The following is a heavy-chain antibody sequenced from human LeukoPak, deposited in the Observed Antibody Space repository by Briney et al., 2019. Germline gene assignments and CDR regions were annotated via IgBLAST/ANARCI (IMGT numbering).Heavy chain of an antibody. CDR2: INQDGSEK. Sequence: GGSLRLSCEASGFIFHSYWMTWVRQAPGKGLEWVANINQDGSEKYYVDSVEGRFTISRDNAKNSLYLQVNSLRAEDTAVYYCAREAPYYYDSSGYYYLGDDAFDIWGQGTMVTVSS. CDR3: AREAPYYYDSSGYYYLGDDAFDI. J-gene: IGHJ3*02. V-gene: IGHV3-7*01. CDR1: GFIFHSYW. D-gene: IGHD3-22*01.